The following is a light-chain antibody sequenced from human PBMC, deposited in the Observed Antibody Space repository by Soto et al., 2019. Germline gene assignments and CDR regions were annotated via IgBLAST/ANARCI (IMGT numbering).Light chain of an antibody. Sequence: VLTQSPSSLAVSLGERSTVNCRSSQSVLDNSTNKSYLAWYQKKPGHPPKLLVHWASVREAGVPDRFSGGGSGTEFTLTISSLQAEDVAGYYCHQYYTTPHTCGQGTQLEIK. CDR2: WAS. CDR3: HQYYTTPHT. CDR1: QSVLDNSTNKSY. V-gene: IGKV4-1*01. J-gene: IGKJ2*01.